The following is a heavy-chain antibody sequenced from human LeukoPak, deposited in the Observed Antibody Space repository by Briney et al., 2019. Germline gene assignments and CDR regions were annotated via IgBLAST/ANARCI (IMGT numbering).Heavy chain of an antibody. D-gene: IGHD6-19*01. V-gene: IGHV1-24*01. CDR3: ARDRGIAVAVPYWFDP. J-gene: IGHJ5*02. CDR1: GYTLTELS. CDR2: FDPEDGET. Sequence: ASVKVSCTVSGYTLTELSIHWVRRAPGKGLEWMGGFDPEDGETIYAQRFQGRVTMTEDTSTDTTYMELSSVTAADTAVYYCARDRGIAVAVPYWFDPWGQGTLVTVSS.